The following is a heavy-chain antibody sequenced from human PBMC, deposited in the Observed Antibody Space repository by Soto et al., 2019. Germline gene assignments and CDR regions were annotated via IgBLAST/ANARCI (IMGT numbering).Heavy chain of an antibody. CDR1: GYTFTSYG. D-gene: IGHD6-19*01. V-gene: IGHV1-18*01. Sequence: QVQLVQSGAEVKKPGASVKVSCKASGYTFTSYGISWVRQAPGQGLEGIGWISAYNGNTNYAQKLQGRVTMPTVTSTSTAYVELRSLGSADTAVYDCAGDHFVGYSSGWVNDAFDLWGQGTMVTVSS. CDR3: AGDHFVGYSSGWVNDAFDL. CDR2: ISAYNGNT. J-gene: IGHJ3*01.